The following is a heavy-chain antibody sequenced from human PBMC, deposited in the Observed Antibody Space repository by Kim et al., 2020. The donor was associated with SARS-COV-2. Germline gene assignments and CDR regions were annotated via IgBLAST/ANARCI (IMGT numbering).Heavy chain of an antibody. CDR3: ARDLSLAGFDS. V-gene: IGHV1-2*06. J-gene: IGHJ4*02. CDR2: IIPNGAGT. D-gene: IGHD3-16*02. Sequence: ASVKVSCKTSGYRFTDNYIHWVRQAPGHGLEWMGRIIPNGAGTSYAQKFEARVTMTRDTSISTAYMELSRLRPDDTAVYYCARDLSLAGFDSWGQGTLVTVSS. CDR1: GYRFTDNY.